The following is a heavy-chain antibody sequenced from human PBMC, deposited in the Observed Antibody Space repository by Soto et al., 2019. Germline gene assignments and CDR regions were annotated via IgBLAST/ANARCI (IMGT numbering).Heavy chain of an antibody. V-gene: IGHV3-48*02. CDR3: ARAPQLVAPAATGFDS. CDR1: GFPFSTYS. J-gene: IGHJ4*02. D-gene: IGHD2-2*01. Sequence: EVELVESGGGLVQPGGSLRLSCAASGFPFSTYSMSWVRQAPGKALEWISYISASTLTTFYADSVKGRFTISRDTAQNSLYLQMNSLRDEDTAVYYCARAPQLVAPAATGFDSWGQGTLVTVSS. CDR2: ISASTLTT.